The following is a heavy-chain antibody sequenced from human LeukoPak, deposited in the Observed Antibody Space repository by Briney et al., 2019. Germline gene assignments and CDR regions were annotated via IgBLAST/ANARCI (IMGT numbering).Heavy chain of an antibody. CDR3: ARGVGGYCSSTSCYMPDFDY. CDR2: INHSGST. J-gene: IGHJ4*02. CDR1: GGSFSGYY. D-gene: IGHD2-2*02. Sequence: SETLSLTCAVHGGSFSGYYWSWIRQPPGKRLEWIGEINHSGSTNYNPSLKSRVTISVDTSKTQFSLKLSSVTAADTAVYYCARGVGGYCSSTSCYMPDFDYWGQGTLVTVPS. V-gene: IGHV4-34*01.